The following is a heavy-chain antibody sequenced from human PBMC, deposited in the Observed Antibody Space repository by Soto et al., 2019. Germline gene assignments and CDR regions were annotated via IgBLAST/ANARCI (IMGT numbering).Heavy chain of an antibody. Sequence: SEALSLTCTVSGGSISADDYYWNWIRQPPGKGLEWIGYIYYSGSTYYNPSLKSRVTISLDRSKNQFSLMLSSVTAADTAVYYCAKLPLADYGGIFDPWGQGTLVTVSS. CDR2: IYYSGST. CDR3: AKLPLADYGGIFDP. CDR1: GGSISADDYY. D-gene: IGHD4-17*01. J-gene: IGHJ5*02. V-gene: IGHV4-30-4*01.